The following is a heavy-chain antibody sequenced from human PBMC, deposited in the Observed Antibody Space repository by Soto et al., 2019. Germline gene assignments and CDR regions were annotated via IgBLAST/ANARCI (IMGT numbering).Heavy chain of an antibody. D-gene: IGHD4-4*01. CDR3: ARDPEIYSGKFDYGLDV. CDR2: IKSDGSGT. CDR1: GFTFSGYW. Sequence: GGSLRLSCAASGFTFSGYWMHWVRQAPGKGLEWVSRIKSDGSGTTYADSVKGRFTISRDNAKNSLYLQMNSLRAEDTAVYYCARDPEIYSGKFDYGLDVWGQGTTVTVSS. V-gene: IGHV3-74*03. J-gene: IGHJ6*02.